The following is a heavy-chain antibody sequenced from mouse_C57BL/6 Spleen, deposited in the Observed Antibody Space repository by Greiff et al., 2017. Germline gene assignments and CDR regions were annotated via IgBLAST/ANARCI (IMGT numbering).Heavy chain of an antibody. J-gene: IGHJ2*01. CDR1: GFSITTGNYR. V-gene: IGHV3-5*01. CDR2: LDSSGTI. CDR3: TRSGGYYLGY. D-gene: IGHD1-1*02. Sequence: VQLKESGPGLVKPSQTVFLTCTVTGFSITTGNYRWSWIRQFPGNKLEWIGYLDSSGTITYNPSLTSRTTITGDTPKSQFFLEMNSLTAEDTATYYCTRSGGYYLGYWGQGTTLTVSS.